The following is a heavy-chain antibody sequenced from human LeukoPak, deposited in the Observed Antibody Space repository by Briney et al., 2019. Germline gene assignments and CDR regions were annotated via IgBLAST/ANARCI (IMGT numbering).Heavy chain of an antibody. CDR3: AKEDYSSSSDY. D-gene: IGHD6-13*01. CDR2: ISGSGGST. V-gene: IGHV3-23*01. Sequence: GGSLSLSCAASGFTLSTYALSWFRRAPGKGLEWVSAISGSGGSTYYADSVKGRFTISRDNSKNTLYLQMNSLRAEDTAVYYCAKEDYSSSSDYWGQGTLVTVSS. CDR1: GFTLSTYA. J-gene: IGHJ4*02.